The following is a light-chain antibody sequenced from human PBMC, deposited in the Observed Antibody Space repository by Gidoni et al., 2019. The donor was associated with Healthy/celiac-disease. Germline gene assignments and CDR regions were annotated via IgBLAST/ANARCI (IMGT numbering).Light chain of an antibody. Sequence: SYELSQPLSVSVALGQTARITCGGNNIGSKYEHWYQQKPGQAPVLVIYRYSNRPSGIPERFSGSNSGNTATLTISRAQAGDEADYYCQVWDSSTEVFGTGTKVTVL. CDR2: RYS. J-gene: IGLJ1*01. CDR3: QVWDSSTEV. V-gene: IGLV3-9*01. CDR1: NIGSKY.